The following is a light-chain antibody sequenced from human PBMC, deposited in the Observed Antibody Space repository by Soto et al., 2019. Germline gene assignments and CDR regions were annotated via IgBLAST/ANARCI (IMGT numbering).Light chain of an antibody. CDR2: EGS. CDR3: CSYAGSSTAWV. Sequence: QSALAQPASVSGSPGQSITISCTGTSSDVGSYNLVSWYQQHPGEAPKLMIYEGSKRPSGVSNRFSGSKSGNTASLTISGLQAEDEADYYCCSYAGSSTAWVFVTGTKVNV. J-gene: IGLJ1*01. CDR1: SSDVGSYNL. V-gene: IGLV2-23*01.